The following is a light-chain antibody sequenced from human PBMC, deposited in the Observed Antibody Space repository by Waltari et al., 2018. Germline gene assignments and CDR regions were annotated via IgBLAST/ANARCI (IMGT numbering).Light chain of an antibody. V-gene: IGKV1-39*01. CDR3: QQSFSTPYT. CDR1: QRISRY. Sequence: IRMTQSPSSLSASLGDRTTIACRASQRISRYVNCYQQKPGKAPNLLMYSTSSFKSGVPSRFRGSGSGTDFTLTVSSLQPEDFATYYCQQSFSTPYTFGQGTKLEIK. J-gene: IGKJ2*01. CDR2: STS.